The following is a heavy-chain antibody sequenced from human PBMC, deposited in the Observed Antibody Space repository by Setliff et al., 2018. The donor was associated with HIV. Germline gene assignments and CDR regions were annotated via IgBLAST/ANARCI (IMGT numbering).Heavy chain of an antibody. CDR3: ARENGDCSGGACYFMLDS. CDR1: GGSSSSHY. J-gene: IGHJ4*02. D-gene: IGHD2-15*01. Sequence: SETLSLTCTVSGGSSSSHYWSWIRQPPGQGLEWIGYVHYSGTTDYNPSLKSRVTISVDASNNQFSLELRSMTAADTAVYYCARENGDCSGGACYFMLDSWGQGTRVTVSS. CDR2: VHYSGTT. V-gene: IGHV4-59*11.